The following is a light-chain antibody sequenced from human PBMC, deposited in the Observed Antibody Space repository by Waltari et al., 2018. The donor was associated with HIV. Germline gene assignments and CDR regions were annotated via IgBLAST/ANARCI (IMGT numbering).Light chain of an antibody. J-gene: IGLJ1*01. CDR1: SPNIRAGYH. CDR2: GNS. V-gene: IGLV1-40*01. Sequence: QSVLTQPPSVSGAPGQRVTISCTGSSPNIRAGYHVHWYQQLPGTAPNLLIYGNSNRPSGVPDRFSGSKSGTSASLAITGLQAEDEADYHCQSHDSSLSGYVFGTGTKVTVL. CDR3: QSHDSSLSGYV.